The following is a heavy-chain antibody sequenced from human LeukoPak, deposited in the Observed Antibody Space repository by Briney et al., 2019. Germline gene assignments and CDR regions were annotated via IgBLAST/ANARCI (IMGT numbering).Heavy chain of an antibody. CDR2: IKYDGSDK. Sequence: GGSLRLSCTASGFTFNNFWMSWVRQTPGKGPEWVTKIKYDGSDKYYVDSVKGRFTISRDNVKNSLYLQMDSLRVEDTAVYYCAKFWSGSYYPFFDYWGQGTLVTVSS. CDR3: AKFWSGSYYPFFDY. J-gene: IGHJ4*02. V-gene: IGHV3-7*03. D-gene: IGHD1-26*01. CDR1: GFTFNNFW.